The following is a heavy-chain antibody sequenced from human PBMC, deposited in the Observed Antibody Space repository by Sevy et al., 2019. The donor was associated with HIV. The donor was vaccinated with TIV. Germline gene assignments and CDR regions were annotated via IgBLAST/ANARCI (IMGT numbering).Heavy chain of an antibody. Sequence: SETLSLTCTVSGGSISSYYWSWIRQPPGKRLEWIGYIYYSGSTTYNPSLKGRVTISVDTSKNQFSLKLRSVTAADTAVYYCARESYDILPGSRGMDVWGQGTTVTVSS. V-gene: IGHV4-59*01. CDR1: GGSISSYY. D-gene: IGHD3-9*01. CDR2: IYYSGST. CDR3: ARESYDILPGSRGMDV. J-gene: IGHJ6*02.